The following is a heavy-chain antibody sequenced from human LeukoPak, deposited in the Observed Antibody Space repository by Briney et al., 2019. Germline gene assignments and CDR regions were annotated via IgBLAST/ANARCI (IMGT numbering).Heavy chain of an antibody. CDR2: IRSKAYRGTT. V-gene: IGHV3-49*04. D-gene: IGHD5-18*01. J-gene: IGHJ6*02. Sequence: PGGSLRLSCRGSGFTFGDNAMSWVRQAPGKGLEWVGFIRSKAYRGTTEYAASVKGRFTISRDDSASIAYLQMNSLKTEDTAVYYCARGPIQLWIHNAMDVWGQGTTVTVSS. CDR3: ARGPIQLWIHNAMDV. CDR1: GFTFGDNA.